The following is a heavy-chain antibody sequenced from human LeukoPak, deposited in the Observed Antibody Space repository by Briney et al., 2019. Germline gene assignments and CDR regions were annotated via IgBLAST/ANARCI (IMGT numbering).Heavy chain of an antibody. CDR2: IYYSGST. V-gene: IGHV4-30-4*01. CDR1: GGSISSGDYY. J-gene: IGHJ6*02. Sequence: SETLSLTCTVSGGSISSGDYYWSWIRQPQGQGLEWIGYIYYSGSTYYNPSLKSRVTISVDTSKNQFSLKLSSVTAADTAVYYCARDRVQEGGYYYYGMDVWGQGTTVTVSS. D-gene: IGHD3-3*01. CDR3: ARDRVQEGGYYYYGMDV.